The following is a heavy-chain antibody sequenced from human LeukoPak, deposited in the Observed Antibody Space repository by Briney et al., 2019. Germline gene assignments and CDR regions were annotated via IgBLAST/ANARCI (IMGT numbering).Heavy chain of an antibody. Sequence: GGSLRLSCAASGFTFSSYGMHWVRQAPGKGLEWVAFIRYDGSNKYYAGSVKGRFTISRDNSKNTLYLQMNSLRAEDTAVYYCAKEDGYNLYFQHWGQGTLVTVSS. CDR1: GFTFSSYG. V-gene: IGHV3-30*02. D-gene: IGHD5-24*01. CDR2: IRYDGSNK. J-gene: IGHJ1*01. CDR3: AKEDGYNLYFQH.